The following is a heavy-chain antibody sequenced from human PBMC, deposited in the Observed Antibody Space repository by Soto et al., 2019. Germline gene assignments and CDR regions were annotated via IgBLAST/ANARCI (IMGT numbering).Heavy chain of an antibody. CDR1: GGTFSSDA. CDR2: LIPILGTT. V-gene: IGHV1-69*01. CDR3: ARASGCVSGWYHDY. J-gene: IGHJ4*02. Sequence: QVQLVQSGAEVRKPGSSVKVSCKASGGTFSSDAVSWVRQAPGQGLEWMGGLIPILGTTHYAQKFQGRVTITADESTNTAYMELSSLRSDDTAVYYCARASGCVSGWYHDYWGQGTRVTVSS. D-gene: IGHD6-19*01.